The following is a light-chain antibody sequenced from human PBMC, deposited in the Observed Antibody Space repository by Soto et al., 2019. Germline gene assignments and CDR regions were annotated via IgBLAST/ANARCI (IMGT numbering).Light chain of an antibody. CDR1: QSISSN. J-gene: IGKJ4*01. CDR2: DAS. Sequence: IQHPATLSVSCGERATPPCGASQSISSNLAWYQQKPGQVPRLLIYDASTRAAGIPARFSGSGSGTEFTLTIASLQSEDFGVYYCQRFNRWPLSFGGGTKV. CDR3: QRFNRWPLS. V-gene: IGKV3-15*01.